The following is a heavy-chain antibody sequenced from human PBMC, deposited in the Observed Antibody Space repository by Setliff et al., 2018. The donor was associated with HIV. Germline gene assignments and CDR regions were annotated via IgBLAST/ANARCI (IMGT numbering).Heavy chain of an antibody. CDR3: ARDSRMIMEGTDY. J-gene: IGHJ4*02. CDR1: GGSMQISNYY. Sequence: SETLSLTCAVSGGSMQISNYYWAWIRQPPGKGLEWIGSVYYGGDTYYNPSLKSRVTISADTSNNQFSLKLNSLTAADTAIYYCARDSRMIMEGTDYWGQGILVTVSS. V-gene: IGHV4-39*01. CDR2: VYYGGDT. D-gene: IGHD3-16*01.